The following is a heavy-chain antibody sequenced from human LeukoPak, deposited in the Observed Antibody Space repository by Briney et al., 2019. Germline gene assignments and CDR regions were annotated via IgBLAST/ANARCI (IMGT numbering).Heavy chain of an antibody. D-gene: IGHD3-16*02. CDR1: GYTFTSYD. Sequence: ASVKVSCKASGYTFTSYDINWVRQATGQGLEWMGWMNPNSGNTGYAQKFQGRVTITRNTSISTAYMELSSLRSEDTAVYYCALADYVWGSYRYTRDAFDIWGQGTMVTVSS. CDR3: ALADYVWGSYRYTRDAFDI. CDR2: MNPNSGNT. V-gene: IGHV1-8*03. J-gene: IGHJ3*02.